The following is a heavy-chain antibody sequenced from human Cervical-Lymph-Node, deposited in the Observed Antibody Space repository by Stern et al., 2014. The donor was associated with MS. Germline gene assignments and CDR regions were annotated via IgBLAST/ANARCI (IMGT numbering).Heavy chain of an antibody. CDR1: GYTFTSYY. D-gene: IGHD6-13*01. J-gene: IGHJ4*02. CDR2: INPSGGST. Sequence: QMQLVQSGAEVKKPGASVKVSCKASGYTFTSYYMHWVRQAPGQGLEWMGIINPSGGSTSYAQKFKGRVTMTRDTSTSTVYMGLSSLRSEDTAVYYCALTRYSSSWYRDWGQGTLVTVSS. V-gene: IGHV1-46*01. CDR3: ALTRYSSSWYRD.